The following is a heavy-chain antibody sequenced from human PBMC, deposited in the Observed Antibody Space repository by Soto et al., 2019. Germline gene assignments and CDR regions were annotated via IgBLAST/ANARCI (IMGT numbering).Heavy chain of an antibody. CDR1: GFTFSSYA. J-gene: IGHJ4*02. Sequence: QVQLVESGGGVVQPGRSLRLSCAASGFTFSSYAMHWVRQAPGKGLEWVAVISYDGSNKYYADSVKGRFTISRDNSKNTLYLQMNSLRAEDTAVYYCARRAGVVNPFDYWGQGTLVTVSS. CDR2: ISYDGSNK. V-gene: IGHV3-30-3*01. D-gene: IGHD3-3*01. CDR3: ARRAGVVNPFDY.